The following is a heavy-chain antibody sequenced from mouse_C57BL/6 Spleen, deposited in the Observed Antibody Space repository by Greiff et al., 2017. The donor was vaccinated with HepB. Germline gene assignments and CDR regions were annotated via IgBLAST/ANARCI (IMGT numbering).Heavy chain of an antibody. CDR1: GYTFTSYW. CDR3: AKGGGAPYAMDY. J-gene: IGHJ4*01. V-gene: IGHV1-52*01. Sequence: QVQLQQPGAELVRPGSSVKLSCKASGYTFTSYWMHWVKQRPIQGLEWIGNIDPSDSETHYNQKFKDKATLTVDKSSSTAYMQLSSLTSEDSAVCYCAKGGGAPYAMDYWGQGTSVTVSS. CDR2: IDPSDSET.